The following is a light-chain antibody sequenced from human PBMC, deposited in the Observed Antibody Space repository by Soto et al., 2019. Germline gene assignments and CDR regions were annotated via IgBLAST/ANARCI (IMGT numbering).Light chain of an antibody. CDR3: HQYYSSPLT. CDR1: QSISSY. Sequence: DIQMTQSPGSLSASVGEGVTITCLASQSISSYLNWYQQKPGKAPKLLIFAATSLQTGVPSRFSGVGSGTDFTLTISSLQAEDVAVYFCHQYYSSPLTFGGGTKVDI. CDR2: AAT. V-gene: IGKV1-39*01. J-gene: IGKJ4*01.